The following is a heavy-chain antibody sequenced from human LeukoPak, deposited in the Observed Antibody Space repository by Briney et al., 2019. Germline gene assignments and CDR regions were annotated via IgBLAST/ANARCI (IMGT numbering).Heavy chain of an antibody. CDR2: ISGSGGST. CDR1: GFTFSSYA. J-gene: IGHJ4*02. CDR3: AKGYYYDSSGYQYPFDY. D-gene: IGHD3-22*01. V-gene: IGHV3-23*01. Sequence: GGSLRLSCAASGFTFSSYAMSWVRQAPGKGLEWVSAISGSGGSTYYADSVKGRFTISRDNSKNTLYLQMSSLRAEDTAVYYCAKGYYYDSSGYQYPFDYWGQGTLVTVSS.